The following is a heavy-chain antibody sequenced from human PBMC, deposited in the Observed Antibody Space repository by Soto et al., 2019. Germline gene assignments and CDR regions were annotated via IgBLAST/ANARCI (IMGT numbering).Heavy chain of an antibody. V-gene: IGHV3-74*01. CDR1: GFTLSSHW. Sequence: RSLRLSCEASGFTLSSHWMNWVRQAPGKGLVWVSRIDSDGGSITYADSVKGRFTISRDNSKNTLYLQMNSLRAEDTAVYYCAKEWVYDSSGWSFDYWGQGTLVTAPQ. CDR3: AKEWVYDSSGWSFDY. J-gene: IGHJ4*02. CDR2: IDSDGGSI. D-gene: IGHD3-22*01.